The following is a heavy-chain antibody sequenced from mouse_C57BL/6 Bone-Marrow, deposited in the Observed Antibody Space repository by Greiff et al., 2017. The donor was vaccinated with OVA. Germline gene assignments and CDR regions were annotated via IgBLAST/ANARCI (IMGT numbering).Heavy chain of an antibody. J-gene: IGHJ1*03. CDR2: INPNNGGT. D-gene: IGHD1-1*01. V-gene: IGHV1-26*01. CDR1: GYTFTDYY. Sequence: EVKLQQSGPELVKPGASVKISCKASGYTFTDYYMNWVKQSHGKSLEWIGDINPNNGGTSYNQKFKGKATLTVDKSSSTAYMELRSLTSEDSAVYYCARIYYYGSSLEGYWYFDVWGTGTTVTVSS. CDR3: ARIYYYGSSLEGYWYFDV.